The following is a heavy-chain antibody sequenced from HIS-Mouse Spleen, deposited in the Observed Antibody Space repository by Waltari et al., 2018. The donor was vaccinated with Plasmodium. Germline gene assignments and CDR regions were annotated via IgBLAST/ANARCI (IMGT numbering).Heavy chain of an antibody. CDR3: ARTGDYGGNS. CDR1: GGSFSGYY. D-gene: IGHD4-17*01. Sequence: QVQLQQWGAGLLKPSETLSLTCAVYGGSFSGYYWSWIRQPPGKGLEWSGEINHSGSTNSNPSLKSRVTISVDTSKNQFSLKLSSVTAADTAVYYCARTGDYGGNSWGQGTLVTVSS. V-gene: IGHV4-34*01. J-gene: IGHJ4*02. CDR2: INHSGST.